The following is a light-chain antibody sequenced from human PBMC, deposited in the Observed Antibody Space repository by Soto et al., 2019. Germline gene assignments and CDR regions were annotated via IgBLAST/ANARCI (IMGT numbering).Light chain of an antibody. J-gene: IGKJ4*01. V-gene: IGKV1-5*01. CDR3: QQYTAYSS. CDR1: HTVSTW. Sequence: DIQMTQSPSTLSASVGDRVTITCRASHTVSTWLTWYQQKPGKAPKLLVFGASTLYVGVPSRFSGSGSGTEFTLTINSLQPDDFATYYCQQYTAYSSFGGGTKVELK. CDR2: GAS.